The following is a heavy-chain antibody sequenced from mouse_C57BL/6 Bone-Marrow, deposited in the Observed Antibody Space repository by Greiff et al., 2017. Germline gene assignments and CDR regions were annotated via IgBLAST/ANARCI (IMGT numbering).Heavy chain of an antibody. V-gene: IGHV1-26*01. J-gene: IGHJ2*01. D-gene: IGHD2-5*01. Sequence: VQLQQSGPELVKPGASVKISCKASGYTFTDYYMNWVKQSHGKSLEWIGDINPNNGGTSYNQKFKGKATLTVDKSSSTAYMELRSLTSEDSAVYYCARERLTYYSNFDYWGQGTTRTVSS. CDR3: ARERLTYYSNFDY. CDR2: INPNNGGT. CDR1: GYTFTDYY.